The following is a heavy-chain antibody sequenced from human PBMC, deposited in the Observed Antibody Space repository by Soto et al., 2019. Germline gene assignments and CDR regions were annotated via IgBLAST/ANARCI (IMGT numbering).Heavy chain of an antibody. CDR3: ATELPRHPYWPVPGLACFDT. CDR1: GGSISSYY. CDR2: IYYSGST. J-gene: IGHJ5*02. V-gene: IGHV4-59*01. Sequence: PSETLSLTCTVSGGSISSYYWSWIRQPPGKGLEWIGYIYYSGSTNYNPSLKSRVTISVDTSKNQFSLKLSSVTAADTAVYYCATELPRHPYWPVPGLACFDTWGQGTLVTVSS. D-gene: IGHD1-1*01.